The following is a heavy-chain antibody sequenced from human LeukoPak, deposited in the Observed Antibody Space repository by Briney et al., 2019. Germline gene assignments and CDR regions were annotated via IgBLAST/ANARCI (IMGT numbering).Heavy chain of an antibody. CDR2: INSDGINT. D-gene: IGHD3-22*01. CDR3: ARDLGQYYDTSDNWFDP. CDR1: GFTFSNYW. Sequence: GGSLRLSCAASGFTFSNYWMHWVRQAPGKGLVWVSRINSDGINTSYADSVKGRFTISRDNAKNTLNLEMNSLRAEDTAVYYCARDLGQYYDTSDNWFDPWGQGTLVTVSS. J-gene: IGHJ5*02. V-gene: IGHV3-74*01.